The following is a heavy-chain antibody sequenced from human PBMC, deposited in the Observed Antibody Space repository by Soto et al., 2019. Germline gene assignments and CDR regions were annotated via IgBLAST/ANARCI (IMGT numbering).Heavy chain of an antibody. J-gene: IGHJ4*02. CDR1: GFTVSSNY. V-gene: IGHV3-53*01. CDR2: IYSGDTT. Sequence: PGGSLRLSCAASGFTVSSNYMSWVRQAPGKGLEWVSVIYSGDTTYYADSVKGRFTISRDNSKNTLFLQMNSLRAEDTAVYYCATRIAATGRYFFDYWDQGTLVTVSS. CDR3: ATRIAATGRYFFDY. D-gene: IGHD6-13*01.